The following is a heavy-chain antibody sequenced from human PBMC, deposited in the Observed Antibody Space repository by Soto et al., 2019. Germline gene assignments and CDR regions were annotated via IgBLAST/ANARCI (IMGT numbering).Heavy chain of an antibody. D-gene: IGHD5-12*01. CDR1: GGTFNNYP. Sequence: SVQVSCKASGGTFNNYPITWVRQAPGEGLEWMGGSIPIFGTANYAQKFQGRVTISVDESTSTAYMELSSLRSEDTAVYYCARGRGYSGDDHYYYFDMDVWGQGTTVTVSS. CDR2: SIPIFGTA. V-gene: IGHV1-69*13. J-gene: IGHJ6*02. CDR3: ARGRGYSGDDHYYYFDMDV.